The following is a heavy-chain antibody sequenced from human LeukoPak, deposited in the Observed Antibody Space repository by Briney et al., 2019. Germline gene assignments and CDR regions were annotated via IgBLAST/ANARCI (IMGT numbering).Heavy chain of an antibody. D-gene: IGHD3-3*01. Sequence: SETLSLTCTVSGGSISSGGYYWSWIRQHPGKGLEWIGYIYYSGSTYYNPSLKSRVTISVDTSKNQFSLKLSSVTAADTAVYYCAKGPHYDFWSGYFEYWGQGTLVTVSS. CDR1: GGSISSGGYY. CDR2: IYYSGST. CDR3: AKGPHYDFWSGYFEY. V-gene: IGHV4-31*03. J-gene: IGHJ4*02.